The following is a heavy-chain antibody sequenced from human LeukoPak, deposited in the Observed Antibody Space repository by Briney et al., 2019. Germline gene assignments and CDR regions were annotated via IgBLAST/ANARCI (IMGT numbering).Heavy chain of an antibody. J-gene: IGHJ4*02. CDR2: IRRRAYGGAA. CDR1: GFAFDDFA. CDR3: SRNGLVDFDY. Sequence: GGSLRLSCTTSGFAFDDFAMSWVRQPAGKGLEWVGFIRRRAYGGAAEYAASVKGRFIISRDDSKGIAYLQMNSLKTEDTAAYYCSRNGLVDFDYWGQGSRVIVSP. V-gene: IGHV3-49*04.